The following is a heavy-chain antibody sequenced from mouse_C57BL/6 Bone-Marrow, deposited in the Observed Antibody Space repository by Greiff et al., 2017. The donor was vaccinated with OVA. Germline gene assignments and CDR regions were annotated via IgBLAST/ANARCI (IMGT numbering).Heavy chain of an antibody. CDR1: GYTFTNYW. Sequence: VQLVESGAELVRPGTSVKMSCKASGYTFTNYWIGWAKQRPGHGLEWIGDIYPGGGYTNYNEKFKGKATLTADKSSSTAYMQFSSLTSEDSAIYYCARGGLYGMDYWGQGTSVTVSS. D-gene: IGHD3-1*01. J-gene: IGHJ4*01. V-gene: IGHV1-63*01. CDR2: IYPGGGYT. CDR3: ARGGLYGMDY.